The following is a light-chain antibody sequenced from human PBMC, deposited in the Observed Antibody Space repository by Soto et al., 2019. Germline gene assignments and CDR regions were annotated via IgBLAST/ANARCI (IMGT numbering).Light chain of an antibody. CDR2: DVS. CDR3: CSYAGSYV. CDR1: SSDVGGYNY. V-gene: IGLV2-11*01. J-gene: IGLJ1*01. Sequence: QSVLTQPRSVSGSPGQSVTISCTGTSSDVGGYNYVSWYQQHPGKAPKLMIYDVSKRPSGVPDRFSGSKSGNTASLTISGLPAEDEGGYYCCSYAGSYVFGTGTKVTVL.